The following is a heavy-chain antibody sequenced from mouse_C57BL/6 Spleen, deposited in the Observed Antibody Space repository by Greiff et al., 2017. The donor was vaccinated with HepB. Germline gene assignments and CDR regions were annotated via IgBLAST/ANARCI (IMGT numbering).Heavy chain of an antibody. CDR1: GYTFTSYW. D-gene: IGHD1-1*01. V-gene: IGHV1-5*01. Sequence: EVQLQQSGTVLARPGASVKMSCKTSGYTFTSYWMHWVKQRPGQGLEWIGAIYPGNSDTSYNQKFKGKAKLTAVTSASTAYMELSSLTNEDSAVYYCTRSKVITTVVDYYFDYWGQGTTLTVSS. J-gene: IGHJ2*01. CDR2: IYPGNSDT. CDR3: TRSKVITTVVDYYFDY.